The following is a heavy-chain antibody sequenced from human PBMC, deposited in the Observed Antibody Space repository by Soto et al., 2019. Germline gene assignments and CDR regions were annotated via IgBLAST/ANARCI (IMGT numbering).Heavy chain of an antibody. Sequence: EVQLVESGGGLVQPGRSLRLSCAASGFTFDDYAMHWVRQVPGKGLEWVPGISWNSGDIGYADSVKGRFTISRDNAKNSLYLQMTSLRAEDTAFYYCAKGYKLVGVTNDYSAAFDIWGQGTMGTVSS. CDR3: AKGYKLVGVTNDYSAAFDI. D-gene: IGHD5-12*01. V-gene: IGHV3-9*01. CDR1: GFTFDDYA. J-gene: IGHJ3*02. CDR2: ISWNSGDI.